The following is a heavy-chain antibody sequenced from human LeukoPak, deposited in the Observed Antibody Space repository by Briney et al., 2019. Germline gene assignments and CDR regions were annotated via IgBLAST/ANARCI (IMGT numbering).Heavy chain of an antibody. Sequence: GGSLRLSCAASGFRFDDYAMHWVRQAPGKGLEWVSLISGDGGSTYCADSVKGRFTISRDNSKNSLYLQMNSLRTEDTALYYCAKDITMVRGVTEDYYYYGMDVWGQGTTVTVSS. V-gene: IGHV3-43*02. CDR2: ISGDGGST. D-gene: IGHD3-10*01. J-gene: IGHJ6*02. CDR1: GFRFDDYA. CDR3: AKDITMVRGVTEDYYYYGMDV.